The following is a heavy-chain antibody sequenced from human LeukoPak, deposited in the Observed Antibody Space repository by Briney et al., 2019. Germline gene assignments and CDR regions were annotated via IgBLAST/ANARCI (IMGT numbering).Heavy chain of an antibody. V-gene: IGHV3-30*18. CDR1: EFIFSSYG. CDR3: AKSRWSSSWYSQDY. J-gene: IGHJ4*02. CDR2: VSYDGSNK. D-gene: IGHD6-13*01. Sequence: GGSLRLSCAASEFIFSSYGMHWVRQAPGKGLEWVALVSYDGSNKYYADSVKGRFTISRDNSKNTLYLQMNSLRAEDTAVYYCAKSRWSSSWYSQDYWGQGTLVTVSS.